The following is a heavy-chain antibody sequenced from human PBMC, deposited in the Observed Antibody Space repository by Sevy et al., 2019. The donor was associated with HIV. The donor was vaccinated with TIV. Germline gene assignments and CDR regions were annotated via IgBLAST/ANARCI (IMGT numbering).Heavy chain of an antibody. D-gene: IGHD7-27*01. V-gene: IGHV3-30-3*01. Sequence: GGSLRLSCAVSGFTFSTYAMHWVRQAPGKGLECVAIVSSDGSEINYAGSVKGRFTISGDNSRNTLYLQMNSLRTEDTALYYCARDQLGSIDYWGQGTLVTVSS. CDR2: VSSDGSEI. CDR3: ARDQLGSIDY. CDR1: GFTFSTYA. J-gene: IGHJ4*02.